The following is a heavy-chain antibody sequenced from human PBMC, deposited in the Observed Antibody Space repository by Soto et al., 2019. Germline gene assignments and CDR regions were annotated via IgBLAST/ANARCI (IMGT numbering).Heavy chain of an antibody. CDR2: ISYDGSNK. V-gene: IGHV3-30-3*01. D-gene: IGHD6-19*01. J-gene: IGHJ4*02. CDR3: ARVLSSVAGHADY. CDR1: GFTFSSYA. Sequence: GGSLRLSCAASGFTFSSYAMHWVRQAPGKGLEWVAVISYDGSNKYYADSVKGRFTISRDNSKNTLYLQMNSLRAEDTAVYYCARVLSSVAGHADYWGQGTLVTVSS.